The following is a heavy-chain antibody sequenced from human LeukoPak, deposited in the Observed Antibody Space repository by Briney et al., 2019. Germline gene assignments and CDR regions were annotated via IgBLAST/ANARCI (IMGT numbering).Heavy chain of an antibody. CDR1: GGSFSGYY. D-gene: IGHD2-2*01. CDR3: ARVRYCSSTSCPDYYYYYMDV. V-gene: IGHV4-34*01. J-gene: IGHJ6*03. Sequence: PSETLSLSCAAYGGSFSGYYWSWIRKPPGKGLEWIGKISDGGSTNYNPSLKSRVTISVDTSKNPFSLKLSSTTAADTAVYYCARVRYCSSTSCPDYYYYYMDVWGKGTTVTVSS. CDR2: ISDGGST.